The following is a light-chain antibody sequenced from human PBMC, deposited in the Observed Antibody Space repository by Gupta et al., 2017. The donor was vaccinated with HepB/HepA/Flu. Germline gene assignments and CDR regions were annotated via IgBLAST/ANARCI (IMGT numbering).Light chain of an antibody. V-gene: IGKV2-28*01. CDR3: MQTMQTPWT. Sequence: DIAMSTLPLSLSVTPGLPALISYRSSQSLLHYHGHSYFNWYLQKPGQSPQLLIYLSSNRTYGVPDRFIGSGAGTDFSLTISSVVTEDVGVNYCMQTMQTPWTFGQGTKVEIK. J-gene: IGKJ1*01. CDR1: QSLLHYHGHSY. CDR2: LSS.